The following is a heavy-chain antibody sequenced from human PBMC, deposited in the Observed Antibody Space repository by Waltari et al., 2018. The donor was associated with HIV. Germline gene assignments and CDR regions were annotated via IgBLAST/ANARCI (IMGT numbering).Heavy chain of an antibody. V-gene: IGHV1-69*06. CDR3: ARGGCSGGTCYSKSFDL. D-gene: IGHD2-21*01. CDR2: IIPMFGTA. CDR1: GGTFGSYT. J-gene: IGHJ3*01. Sequence: QVQLVQSGAEVKKPESSVKVSCKASGGTFGSYTITWVRQAPGQGPEWMGGIIPMFGTATYAQKFQGRVTMTADKSTNTFYLELSTLRFDDTALYYWARGGCSGGTCYSKSFDLWGQGTMVTVSS.